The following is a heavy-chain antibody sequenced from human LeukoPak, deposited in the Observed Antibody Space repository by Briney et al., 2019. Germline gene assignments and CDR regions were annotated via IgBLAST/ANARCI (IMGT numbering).Heavy chain of an antibody. Sequence: GGSLRLSCAASGFTFSSYGMHWVRQAPGKGLEWVAVISYDGSNKYYADSVKGRFTISRDNSKNTLYLQMNSLRAEDTAVYYCAKGLYSYGYAGMDVWGQGTTVTVYS. CDR2: ISYDGSNK. CDR3: AKGLYSYGYAGMDV. V-gene: IGHV3-30*18. D-gene: IGHD5-18*01. CDR1: GFTFSSYG. J-gene: IGHJ6*02.